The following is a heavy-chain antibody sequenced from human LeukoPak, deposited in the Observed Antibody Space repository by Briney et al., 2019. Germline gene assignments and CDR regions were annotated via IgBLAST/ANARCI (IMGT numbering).Heavy chain of an antibody. CDR2: IYTSGST. CDR3: ASEGRYGDYATFAY. Sequence: PSETLSLTCTVTGGSISSYYWSWIRRPAGKGLEWIGRIYTSGSTNYNPSLKSRVTMSVDTSKNQFSLKLSSVTAADTAVYYCASEGRYGDYATFAYWGQGTLVTVSS. D-gene: IGHD4-17*01. CDR1: GGSISSYY. V-gene: IGHV4-4*07. J-gene: IGHJ4*02.